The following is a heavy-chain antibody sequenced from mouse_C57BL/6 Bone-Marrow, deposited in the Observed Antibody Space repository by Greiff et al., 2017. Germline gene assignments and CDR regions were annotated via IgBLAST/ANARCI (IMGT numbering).Heavy chain of an antibody. D-gene: IGHD1-1*01. CDR3: ELYYGSSLDY. CDR2: IFPGSGST. Sequence: QVQLQQSGPELVKPGASVKISCKASGFTFTDYYINWVKQRPGQGLEWIGWIFPGSGSTYYNEKFKGKATLTVDNSSSTAYLLLSSLTSEESAVYFCELYYGSSLDYGGQGTTLTVSS. CDR1: GFTFTDYY. V-gene: IGHV1-75*01. J-gene: IGHJ2*01.